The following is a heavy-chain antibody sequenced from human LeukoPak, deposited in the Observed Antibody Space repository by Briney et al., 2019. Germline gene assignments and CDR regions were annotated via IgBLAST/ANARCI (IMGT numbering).Heavy chain of an antibody. Sequence: PSETLSLTCTVSGGSISSYYWSWIRQPAGKGLEWIGRIYTSGSTNYNPSLKSRVTMSVDTSKNQFSLKLSSVTAADTAVYYCASQRITMIVGAFDIWGQGTMVTVSS. CDR3: ASQRITMIVGAFDI. CDR1: GGSISSYY. V-gene: IGHV4-4*07. D-gene: IGHD3-22*01. CDR2: IYTSGST. J-gene: IGHJ3*02.